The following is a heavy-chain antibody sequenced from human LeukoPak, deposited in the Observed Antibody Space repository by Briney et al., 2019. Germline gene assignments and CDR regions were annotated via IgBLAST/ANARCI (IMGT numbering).Heavy chain of an antibody. CDR3: ARGRYRFDP. D-gene: IGHD3-16*02. Sequence: PSETLSLTCAVYGGSFSGYYWSWIRQPPGKGLEWIGQINHSGSTNYNPSLKSRVTISLDTSEIQFSLNLSSVTAADTAVYYCARGRYRFDPWGQGTQVTVSS. J-gene: IGHJ5*02. CDR2: INHSGST. V-gene: IGHV4-34*01. CDR1: GGSFSGYY.